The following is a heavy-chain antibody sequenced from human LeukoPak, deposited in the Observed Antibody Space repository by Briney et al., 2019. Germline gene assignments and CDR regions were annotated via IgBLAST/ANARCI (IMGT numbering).Heavy chain of an antibody. V-gene: IGHV1-8*02. CDR1: GYTFTSYD. CDR2: MNPNSGNT. D-gene: IGHD3-9*01. Sequence: ASVKVSCKASGYTFTSYDINWVRQATGQGLEWMGWMNPNSGNTGYAQKFQGRVTMTRNTSISTAYMELSSLRSEDTAVYYCARGPQKYYDVLTGYYDTWFDPWGQGTLVTVSS. J-gene: IGHJ5*02. CDR3: ARGPQKYYDVLTGYYDTWFDP.